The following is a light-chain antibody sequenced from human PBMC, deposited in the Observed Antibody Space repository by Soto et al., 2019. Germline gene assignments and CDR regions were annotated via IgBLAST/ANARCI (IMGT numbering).Light chain of an antibody. Sequence: DIQLTQSPPSLTASEGDRVTITCQASHDIKNYLNWYQQKPGKAPKLLIYDAYNLERGVPSRFSGSGTGTDFTFTFGSLQPEDVATYYCQQVDFLPPYTFGQGTRVEIK. V-gene: IGKV1-33*01. CDR2: DAY. J-gene: IGKJ2*01. CDR1: HDIKNY. CDR3: QQVDFLPPYT.